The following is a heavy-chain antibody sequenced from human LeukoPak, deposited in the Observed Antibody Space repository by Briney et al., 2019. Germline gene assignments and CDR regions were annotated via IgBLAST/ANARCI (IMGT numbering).Heavy chain of an antibody. D-gene: IGHD1-14*01. CDR3: ARDPSGITGTTTGFDP. CDR1: GGSISSYY. V-gene: IGHV4-4*07. J-gene: IGHJ5*02. CDR2: IYTSGST. Sequence: KSSETLSLTCTVSGGSISSYYWSWIRQPAGKGLEWIGRIYTSGSTNYNPSLKSRVTMSVDTSKNQFSLKLSSVTAADTAVYYCARDPSGITGTTTGFDPWGQGTLVTVSS.